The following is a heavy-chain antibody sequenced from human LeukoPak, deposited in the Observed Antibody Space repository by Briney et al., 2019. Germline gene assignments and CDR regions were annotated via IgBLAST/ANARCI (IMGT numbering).Heavy chain of an antibody. J-gene: IGHJ5*02. CDR1: GGSFSGYY. Sequence: PSETLSLTCAVYGGSFSGYYWSWIRQPPGKGLEWIGEINHSGSTNYNPSLKSRVTISVDTSKNQFSLKLSSVTAADTAVYYCARDRSTSCYGCWNNWFDPWGQGTLVTVSP. D-gene: IGHD2-2*01. CDR2: INHSGST. CDR3: ARDRSTSCYGCWNNWFDP. V-gene: IGHV4-34*01.